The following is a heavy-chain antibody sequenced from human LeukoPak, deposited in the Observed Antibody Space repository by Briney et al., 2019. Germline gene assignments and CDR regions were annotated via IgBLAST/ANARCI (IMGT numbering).Heavy chain of an antibody. CDR3: ARDTIPYCSGGSCSRWHY. CDR2: IHSDGSST. J-gene: IGHJ4*02. Sequence: GGSLRLSCAGSGLTFSSYWMHWVRQAPGKGLVWVSRIHSDGSSTSYADSVKGRFTISRDNAKNTLYLQMNSLRVEDTAVYYCARDTIPYCSGGSCSRWHYWGQGTLVTVSS. D-gene: IGHD2-15*01. V-gene: IGHV3-74*01. CDR1: GLTFSSYW.